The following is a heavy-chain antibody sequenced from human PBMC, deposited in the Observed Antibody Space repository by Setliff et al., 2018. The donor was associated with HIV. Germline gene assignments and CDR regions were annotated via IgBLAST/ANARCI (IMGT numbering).Heavy chain of an antibody. CDR1: GGSISGFY. Sequence: SETLSLTCTVSGGSISGFYWNWIRQSAGKGLQWIGRIYDSGSTKYNPSLKSRVTMSLDTSKNQFSLNLDSVTAADTAVYYCARQTVTGTSATFDSWGQGSLVTVSS. V-gene: IGHV4-4*07. J-gene: IGHJ4*02. CDR2: IYDSGST. D-gene: IGHD1-26*01. CDR3: ARQTVTGTSATFDS.